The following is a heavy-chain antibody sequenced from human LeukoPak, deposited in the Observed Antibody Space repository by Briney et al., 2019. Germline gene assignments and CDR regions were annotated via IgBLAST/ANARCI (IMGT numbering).Heavy chain of an antibody. Sequence: SETLSLTCTVSGGSISSSSYYWGWIRQPPGKGLEWIGSIYYSGSTYYNPSLKSRVTISVDTSKNQFSLKLSSVTAADTAVYYCARHRFRSNWFDPWGQGTLVTVSS. J-gene: IGHJ5*02. CDR2: IYYSGST. CDR1: GGSISSSSYY. CDR3: ARHRFRSNWFDP. V-gene: IGHV4-39*01.